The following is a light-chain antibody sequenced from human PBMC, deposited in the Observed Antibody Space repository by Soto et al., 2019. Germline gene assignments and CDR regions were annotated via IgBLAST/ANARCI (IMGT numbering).Light chain of an antibody. CDR1: SSDVGGYNY. Sequence: QSALTQPASVSGSPGQSISLSCTGTSSDVGGYNYVSWYQHHPGKAPKLLIYDVSNRPSGVSNRFSGSKSGSTASLTISGLQAEDEADYYCSSYTSSTTHVVFGGGTKVTVL. CDR2: DVS. J-gene: IGLJ2*01. V-gene: IGLV2-14*03. CDR3: SSYTSSTTHVV.